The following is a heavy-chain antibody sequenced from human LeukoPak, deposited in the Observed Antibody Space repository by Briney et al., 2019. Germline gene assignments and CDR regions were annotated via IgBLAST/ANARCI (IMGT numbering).Heavy chain of an antibody. J-gene: IGHJ6*02. CDR1: GYTFTSYD. CDR3: ARGDIIVVPAALYYYYGMDV. CDR2: MNPNSGNT. V-gene: IGHV1-8*01. Sequence: ASVKVSCKASGYTFTSYDINWVRQAPGQGLEWMGWMNPNSGNTGYAQKFQGRVTMTRNTSISTAYMELSSLRSEDTAVYYCARGDIIVVPAALYYYYGMDVWGQGTTVTVSS. D-gene: IGHD2-2*01.